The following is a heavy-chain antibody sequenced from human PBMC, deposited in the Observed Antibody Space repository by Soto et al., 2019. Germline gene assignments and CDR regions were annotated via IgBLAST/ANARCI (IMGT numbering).Heavy chain of an antibody. V-gene: IGHV3-23*01. CDR2: ISASGGTT. CDR1: GFTFTTRA. CDR3: TTATQNFDH. Sequence: EVQLLESGGGLVQPGGSLRLSCAASGFTFTTRAMSWVRQAPGKGLQWVSGISASGGTTYYADSVKGRLTISRDNSKNMLYLLMTSLRDDDTAVYYCTTATQNFDHWGRGTRVTVSS. J-gene: IGHJ4*02.